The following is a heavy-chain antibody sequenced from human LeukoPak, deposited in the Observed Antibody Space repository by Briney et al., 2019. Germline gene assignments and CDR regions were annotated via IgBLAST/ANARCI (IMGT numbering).Heavy chain of an antibody. CDR3: AKDFVRYNIQFDY. V-gene: IGHV3-23*01. CDR1: GFSFTSYA. J-gene: IGHJ4*02. D-gene: IGHD1-1*01. Sequence: PGGSLRLSCAASGFSFTSYAMSWVRQAQGKGLEWVSSISGGGAGTYYADSVRGRFTISRDNSKNTLYLQMNSLRAEDTALYYCAKDFVRYNIQFDYWGQGALVTVSS. CDR2: ISGGGAGT.